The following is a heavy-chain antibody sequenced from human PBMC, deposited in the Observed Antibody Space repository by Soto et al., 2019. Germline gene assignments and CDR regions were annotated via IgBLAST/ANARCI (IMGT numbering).Heavy chain of an antibody. CDR3: AREYCSSTSCSDPYYYYYGMDV. Sequence: EASVKVSCKASGYTFTSYYMHWVRQAPGQGLEWMGIINPSGGSTSYAQKFQGRVTMTRDTSTSTVYMELSSLRSEDTAVYYCAREYCSSTSCSDPYYYYYGMDVWGQGTTVTVSS. D-gene: IGHD2-2*01. CDR2: INPSGGST. CDR1: GYTFTSYY. V-gene: IGHV1-46*01. J-gene: IGHJ6*02.